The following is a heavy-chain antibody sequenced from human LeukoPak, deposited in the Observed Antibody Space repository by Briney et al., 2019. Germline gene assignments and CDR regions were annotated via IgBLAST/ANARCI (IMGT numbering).Heavy chain of an antibody. V-gene: IGHV4-59*01. Sequence: SETLSLTCTVSGGSISSYYWSWIRQPPGKGLEWIGYIYYSGSTNYNPPLKSRVTISVDTSKNQFSLKLSSVTAADTAVYYCARWDKAAQNFDYWGQGTLVTVSS. CDR1: GGSISSYY. J-gene: IGHJ4*02. CDR3: ARWDKAAQNFDY. D-gene: IGHD1-26*01. CDR2: IYYSGST.